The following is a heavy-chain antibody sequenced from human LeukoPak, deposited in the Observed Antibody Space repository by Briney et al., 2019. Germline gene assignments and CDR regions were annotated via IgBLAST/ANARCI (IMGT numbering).Heavy chain of an antibody. CDR2: IYYTGST. V-gene: IGHV4-59*01. CDR1: GGSISSYY. Sequence: SETLSLTCTVSGGSISSYYWSWIRQPPGKGLEWIGYIYYTGSTKYNPALKSRVTISLDTSKNQFSLKLTSVTAADTAVYYCARQTGSGLFILPGGQGTLVTVSS. J-gene: IGHJ4*02. D-gene: IGHD3/OR15-3a*01. CDR3: ARQTGSGLFILP.